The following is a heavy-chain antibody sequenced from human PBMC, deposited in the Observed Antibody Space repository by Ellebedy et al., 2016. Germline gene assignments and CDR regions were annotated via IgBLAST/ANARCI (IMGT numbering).Heavy chain of an antibody. CDR3: ARGPHYLDSGSHYTI. V-gene: IGHV1-8*01. CDR2: MNTNSGNR. CDR1: GYTFTSYD. J-gene: IGHJ4*02. D-gene: IGHD3-10*01. Sequence: ASVKVSXKASGYTFTSYDISWVRQATGQGLEWMGWMNTNSGNRGYAQKFQGRVTMTRNTSISTAYMELSSLRSEDTAVYYCARGPHYLDSGSHYTIWGQGTLVTVSS.